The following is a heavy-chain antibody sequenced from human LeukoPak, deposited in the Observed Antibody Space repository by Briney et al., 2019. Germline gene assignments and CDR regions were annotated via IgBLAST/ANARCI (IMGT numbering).Heavy chain of an antibody. J-gene: IGHJ4*02. CDR2: IRYDGSNK. Sequence: GGSLRLSCAASGFTFSVSWMSWVRQAPGKGLEWVAFIRYDGSNKYYADSVKGRFTISRDNSKNTLYLQMNSLRAEDTAVYYCAKDQDILTGYSYFDYWGQGTLVTVSS. CDR1: GFTFSVSW. D-gene: IGHD3-9*01. CDR3: AKDQDILTGYSYFDY. V-gene: IGHV3-30*02.